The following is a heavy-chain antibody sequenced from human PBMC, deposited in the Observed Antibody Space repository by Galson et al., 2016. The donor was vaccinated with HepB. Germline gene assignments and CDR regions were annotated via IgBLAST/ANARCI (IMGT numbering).Heavy chain of an antibody. Sequence: SVKVSCKASGYTLTNYGISWVRQAPGQGLEWLGWSSPYNGKTQYQQKVQGRVTMTTDISTSTAYMELRSLTSDDTAVYYCAMTYTNFGPSDAFDVWGQGTMVSVSS. J-gene: IGHJ3*01. CDR3: AMTYTNFGPSDAFDV. CDR1: GYTLTNYG. D-gene: IGHD3-3*01. CDR2: SSPYNGKT. V-gene: IGHV1-18*04.